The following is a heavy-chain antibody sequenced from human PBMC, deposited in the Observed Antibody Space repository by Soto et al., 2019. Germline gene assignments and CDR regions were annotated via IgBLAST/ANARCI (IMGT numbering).Heavy chain of an antibody. CDR1: GYAFTTYG. Sequence: QVHLVQSGAEMKKPGASVKVSCQGSGYAFTTYGITWVRQAPGQGLEWMGWISAHNGNTNYAPKLQGRVTVTRDTSTSTAYMELRRLRYDDTAVYYCARGRYGDYWGQGALVTVSS. V-gene: IGHV1-18*01. CDR3: ARGRYGDY. CDR2: ISAHNGNT. D-gene: IGHD1-1*01. J-gene: IGHJ4*02.